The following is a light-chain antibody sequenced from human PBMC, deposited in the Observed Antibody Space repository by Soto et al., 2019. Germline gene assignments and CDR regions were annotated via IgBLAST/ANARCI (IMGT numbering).Light chain of an antibody. Sequence: QSALTQPASVSGSPGQSITISCTGTSSDIGGYKYVSWYQHHPGRAPKFIIYEVNNRPSGVSNRFSGSKSGNMASLTIAGLQTEDEADYYCLSYTRNTTLLFGGGTKLTVL. V-gene: IGLV2-14*01. CDR1: SSDIGGYKY. CDR3: LSYTRNTTLL. CDR2: EVN. J-gene: IGLJ2*01.